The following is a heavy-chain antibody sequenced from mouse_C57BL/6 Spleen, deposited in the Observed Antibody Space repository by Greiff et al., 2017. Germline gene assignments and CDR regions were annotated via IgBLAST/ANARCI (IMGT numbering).Heavy chain of an antibody. J-gene: IGHJ2*01. V-gene: IGHV1-55*01. Sequence: QVQLQQPGAELVKPGASVKMSCKASGYTFTSYWITWVKQRPGQGLEWIGDIYPGSGSTKYNEKFKSKATLPVDTSSSTAYMQLSSLTSEDSAVYYCARRSIFYYGSSSYFDYWGQGTTLTVSS. CDR1: GYTFTSYW. D-gene: IGHD1-1*01. CDR2: IYPGSGST. CDR3: ARRSIFYYGSSSYFDY.